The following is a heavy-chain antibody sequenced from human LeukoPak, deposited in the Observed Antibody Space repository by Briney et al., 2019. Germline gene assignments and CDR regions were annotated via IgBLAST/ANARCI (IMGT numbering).Heavy chain of an antibody. J-gene: IGHJ5*02. V-gene: IGHV1-8*03. CDR1: GYTFTSYD. D-gene: IGHD2-8*01. Sequence: ASVKVSCKASGYTFTSYDINWVRQATGQGLEWMGWMNPNSGNTGYAQKFQGRVTITRNTSISTAYMELSSLRPEDTAVYYCARGLVGYCTNGVCYNPYNWFDPWGQGTLVTVSS. CDR2: MNPNSGNT. CDR3: ARGLVGYCTNGVCYNPYNWFDP.